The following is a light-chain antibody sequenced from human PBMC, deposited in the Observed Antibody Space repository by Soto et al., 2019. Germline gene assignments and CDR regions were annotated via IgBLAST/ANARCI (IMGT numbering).Light chain of an antibody. CDR2: AAS. J-gene: IGKJ2*01. CDR3: QQYGRTPYI. Sequence: EIVLTQSPGTLSLSPGEGATLSCRASQSGKSNNLAWYQQKPGQTPRLLIYAASTRATGIPDRFSGSGSGTDFTLTISRLEPEDFAVYYCQQYGRTPYIFGQGTKLEIK. CDR1: QSGKSNN. V-gene: IGKV3-20*01.